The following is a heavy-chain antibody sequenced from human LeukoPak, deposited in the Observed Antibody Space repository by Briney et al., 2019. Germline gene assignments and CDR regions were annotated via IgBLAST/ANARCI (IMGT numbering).Heavy chain of an antibody. J-gene: IGHJ4*02. CDR1: GFTFSSYG. CDR2: IWYDGSNK. CDR3: ARDMSYDSSGPNDY. Sequence: GGSLRLSCAASGFTFSSYGMHWVRQAPGKGLEWVAVIWYDGSNKYYADSVKGRFTISRDNSKNTLYLQMNSLRAEDTAVYYCARDMSYDSSGPNDYWGQGTLVTVSS. V-gene: IGHV3-33*01. D-gene: IGHD3-22*01.